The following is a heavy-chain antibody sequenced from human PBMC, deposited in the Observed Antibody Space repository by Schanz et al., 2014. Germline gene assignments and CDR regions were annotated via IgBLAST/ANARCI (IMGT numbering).Heavy chain of an antibody. J-gene: IGHJ3*02. V-gene: IGHV3-11*01. CDR2: ISRDGTTS. CDR3: ARENLNWEAFDI. CDR1: GFIFNDYY. Sequence: QVQLVESGGGLVKPGGSLRLSCAASGFIFNDYYMNWIRQAPGKGLEWLSYISRDGTTSYYADSVKGRFTISRDNDKNSLYLKMASLGGEDTAVYYCARENLNWEAFDIWGQGTVVTVSS. D-gene: IGHD7-27*01.